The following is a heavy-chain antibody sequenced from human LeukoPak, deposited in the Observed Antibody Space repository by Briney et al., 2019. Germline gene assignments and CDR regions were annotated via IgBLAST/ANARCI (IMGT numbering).Heavy chain of an antibody. CDR1: GFTFSSYA. D-gene: IGHD1-14*01. CDR2: ISYDGSNK. J-gene: IGHJ4*02. CDR3: ARAGMSGHYFDY. V-gene: IGHV3-30*04. Sequence: GGSLRLSCAASGFTFSSYAMHWVRQAPGKGLEWVAVISYDGSNKYYADSVKGRFTISRDNSKNRLYLQMNSLRAEDTAVYYCARAGMSGHYFDYWGQGTLVTVSS.